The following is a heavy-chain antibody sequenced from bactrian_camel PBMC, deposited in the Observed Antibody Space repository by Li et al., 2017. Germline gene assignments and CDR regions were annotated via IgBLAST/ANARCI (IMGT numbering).Heavy chain of an antibody. J-gene: IGHJ4*01. CDR2: IDTSGGT. V-gene: IGHV3S53*01. CDR1: GYDTYY. CDR3: AADRMACLRPSVQLAAWNF. Sequence: HVQLVESGGGEVQPGGSLKLSRVVSGYDTYYMAWFRQAPRKEREGVAFIDTSGGTNYAYSVAGRFTISPGNATNTVSLQMNSLKPEDTAMYYCAADRMACLRPSVQLAAWNFWGQGTQVTVS.